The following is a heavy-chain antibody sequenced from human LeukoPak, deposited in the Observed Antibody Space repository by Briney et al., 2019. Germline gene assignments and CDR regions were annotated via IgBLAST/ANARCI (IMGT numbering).Heavy chain of an antibody. CDR3: ARDEMYYYGSGSAGFYYYGMDV. J-gene: IGHJ6*02. Sequence: EASVKVSCKASGYTFTSYGIGWVRQAPGQGLEWMGWISAYNGNTNYAQKLQGRVTMTTDTSTSTAYMELRSLRSDDTAVYYCARDEMYYYGSGSAGFYYYGMDVWGQGTTVTVSS. D-gene: IGHD3-10*01. V-gene: IGHV1-18*01. CDR1: GYTFTSYG. CDR2: ISAYNGNT.